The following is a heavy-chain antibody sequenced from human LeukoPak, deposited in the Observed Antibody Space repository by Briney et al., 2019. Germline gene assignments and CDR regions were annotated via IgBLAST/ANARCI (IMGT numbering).Heavy chain of an antibody. CDR3: ARDLLYGDYDWFDP. V-gene: IGHV1-18*01. D-gene: IGHD4-17*01. CDR1: GYTFTSYG. CDR2: ISAYNGNT. J-gene: IGHJ5*02. Sequence: ASVKVSCKASGYTFTSYGISWVRQATGQGLEWMGWISAYNGNTNYAQKLQGRVTMTTDTSTSTAYMELRSLRSDDTAVYYCARDLLYGDYDWFDPWGQGTLVTVSS.